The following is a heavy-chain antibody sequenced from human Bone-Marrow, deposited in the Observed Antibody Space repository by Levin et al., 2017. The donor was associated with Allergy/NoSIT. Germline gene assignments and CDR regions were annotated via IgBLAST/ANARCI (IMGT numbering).Heavy chain of an antibody. D-gene: IGHD2-15*01. CDR3: ARVRGYCSGGSCYSTGMIS. J-gene: IGHJ5*02. V-gene: IGHV3-53*01. CDR2: LYSGASA. Sequence: ASVKVSCAASGFTVSTSYFSWVRQAPGEGLQWVSVLYSGASAYYSDSVKGRFTVSRDNSKNTLYLQMNSLRAEDTAMYYCARVRGYCSGGSCYSTGMISWGQGTVVTVSS. CDR1: GFTVSTSY.